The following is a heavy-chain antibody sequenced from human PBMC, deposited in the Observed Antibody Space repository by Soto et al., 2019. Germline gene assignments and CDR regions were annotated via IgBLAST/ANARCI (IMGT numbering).Heavy chain of an antibody. V-gene: IGHV4-30-4*01. CDR3: AREGYSSSSPYYYYYGMDV. D-gene: IGHD6-6*01. CDR1: GGSISSGDYY. J-gene: IGHJ6*02. CDR2: IYYSGST. Sequence: PSETLSLTCTVSGGSISSGDYYWSWIRQPPGKGLEWIGYIYYSGSTYYNPSLKSRVTISVDTSKNQFSLKLSSVTAADTAVYYCAREGYSSSSPYYYYYGMDVWGQGTTVTVSS.